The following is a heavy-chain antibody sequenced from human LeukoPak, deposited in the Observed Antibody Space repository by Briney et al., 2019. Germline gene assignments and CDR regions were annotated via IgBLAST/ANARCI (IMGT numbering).Heavy chain of an antibody. Sequence: GSLRLSCAASEFTFNNYWMHWVRQAPGKGLEWVSAISGSGGSTYYADSVKGRFTISKDNSKNTLYLQMNSLRAEDTAVYYCAKDGEYYYDGSGYPDPYYFDYWGRGTLVTVSS. CDR2: ISGSGGST. D-gene: IGHD3-22*01. CDR1: EFTFNNYW. CDR3: AKDGEYYYDGSGYPDPYYFDY. V-gene: IGHV3-23*01. J-gene: IGHJ4*02.